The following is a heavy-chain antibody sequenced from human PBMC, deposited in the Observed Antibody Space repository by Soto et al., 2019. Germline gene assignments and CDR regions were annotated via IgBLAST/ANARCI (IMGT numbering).Heavy chain of an antibody. D-gene: IGHD3-10*01. CDR1: GGSISSYY. J-gene: IGHJ5*02. CDR3: ARGGIYNWFDP. V-gene: IGHV4-59*01. Sequence: SETLSLTCTVSGGSISSYYWSWIRQPPGKGLEWLGYIYYSGSTNYNPSLKSRVTISVDTSKNQFSLKLSSVTAADTAVYYCARGGIYNWFDPWGQGTLVTVSS. CDR2: IYYSGST.